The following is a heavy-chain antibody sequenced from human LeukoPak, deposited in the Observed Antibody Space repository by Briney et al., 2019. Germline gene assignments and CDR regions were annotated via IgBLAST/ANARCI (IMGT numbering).Heavy chain of an antibody. CDR1: GFTFSGYA. D-gene: IGHD1-26*01. V-gene: IGHV3-23*01. CDR2: ISGSGGVT. CDR3: AKTMGAIDHDC. J-gene: IGHJ4*02. Sequence: GGSLRLSCAASGFTFSGYAMSWVRQAPGKGLEWVSTISGSGGVTYYSDSMKGRFTISRDNSKNTVYLQMNSLRAEDTAVYYCAKTMGAIDHDCWGQGTLVTVSS.